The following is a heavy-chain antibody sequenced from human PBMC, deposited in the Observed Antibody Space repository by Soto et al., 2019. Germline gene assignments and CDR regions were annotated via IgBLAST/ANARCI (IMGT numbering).Heavy chain of an antibody. V-gene: IGHV3-30*03. D-gene: IGHD3-3*01. J-gene: IGHJ4*02. Sequence: QVQLVESGGGVVQPGRSLRLSCAASGFTFSSYGMHWVRQAPGKGLEWVAVISYDGSNKHYPDSVKGRFTISSDNXKHTLYLQMNSLRAEDTAVYYCALAELEGLTLPVYWGQGTLVTVSS. CDR1: GFTFSSYG. CDR3: ALAELEGLTLPVY. CDR2: ISYDGSNK.